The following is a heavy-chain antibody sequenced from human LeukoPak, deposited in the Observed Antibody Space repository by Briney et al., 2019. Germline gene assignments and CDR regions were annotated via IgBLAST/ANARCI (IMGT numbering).Heavy chain of an antibody. D-gene: IGHD6-19*01. J-gene: IGHJ4*02. CDR3: AKDRPGSGWAFDY. CDR1: GXTFSSYA. V-gene: IGHV3-23*01. Sequence: PGGFLRLSCAASGXTFSSYAMSWVRQAPGKGLECVSVINDSGDRTNYADSVKGRFTISRDNSKNTLYLQMNSLRAEDTAVYYCAKDRPGSGWAFDYWGQGTLVTVSS. CDR2: INDSGDRT.